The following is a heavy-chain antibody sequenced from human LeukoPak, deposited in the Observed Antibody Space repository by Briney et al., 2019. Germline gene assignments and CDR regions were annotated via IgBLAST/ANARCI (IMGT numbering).Heavy chain of an antibody. J-gene: IGHJ4*02. CDR3: ARPAATGYYFDY. D-gene: IGHD2-15*01. CDR2: IYHSGST. Sequence: PSXXLSLTCAVSGYSMRSGYYRGWSRQPPGEGVEWIGSIYHSGSTYYNPSLKSRVTISVDTSKNQFSLKLSSVTAADTAVYYCARPAATGYYFDYWGQGTLVTVSS. CDR1: GYSMRSGYY. V-gene: IGHV4-38-2*01.